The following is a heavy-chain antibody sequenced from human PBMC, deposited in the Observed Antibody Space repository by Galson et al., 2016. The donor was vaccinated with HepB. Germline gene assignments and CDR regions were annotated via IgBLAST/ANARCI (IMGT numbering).Heavy chain of an antibody. CDR2: IGGVSVTYI. J-gene: IGHJ6*02. V-gene: IGHV3-21*01. CDR1: GFTFSGFT. CDR3: ARASPGMDV. Sequence: SLRLSCAASGFTFSGFTMNWVRQAPGKGLEWVSCIGGVSVTYIYYADSVKGRFTISRDNAKNSLYLQMNSLGAEDTAVYFCARASPGMDVWGQGTTVTVSS.